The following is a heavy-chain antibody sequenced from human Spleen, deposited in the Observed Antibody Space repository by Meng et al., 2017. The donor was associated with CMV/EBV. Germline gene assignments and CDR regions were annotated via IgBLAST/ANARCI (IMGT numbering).Heavy chain of an antibody. Sequence: GESLKISCAASGFTLSDYGMHWVRQAPGKGLEWVTFKRSDGSSEYYADSVKGRFIISRDNSKNILHLRMNRLRTEDTAVYYCARDSLGYVSSSVYYWGQGTLVTVSS. V-gene: IGHV3-30*02. CDR2: KRSDGSSE. J-gene: IGHJ4*02. CDR3: ARDSLGYVSSSVYY. D-gene: IGHD2-2*03. CDR1: GFTLSDYG.